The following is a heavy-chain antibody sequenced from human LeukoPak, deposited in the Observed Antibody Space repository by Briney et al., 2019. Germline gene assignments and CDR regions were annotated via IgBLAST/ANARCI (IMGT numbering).Heavy chain of an antibody. D-gene: IGHD1-26*01. CDR2: IYYSGST. CDR1: GGSISSYY. J-gene: IGHJ4*02. CDR3: ARFQWELSFDY. Sequence: SETLSLTCTVSGGSISSYYWSWIRQPPGKGLEWIGYIYYSGSTNYDPSLKSRVTISVDTSKNQFSLKLSSVTAADTAVYYCARFQWELSFDYWGQGTLVTVSS. V-gene: IGHV4-59*01.